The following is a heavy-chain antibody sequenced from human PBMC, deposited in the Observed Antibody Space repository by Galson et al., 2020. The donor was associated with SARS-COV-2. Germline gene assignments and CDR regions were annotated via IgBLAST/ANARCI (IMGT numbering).Heavy chain of an antibody. Sequence: SCAASGFTFSSYGMHWVRQAPGKGLEWVAVISYDGSNKYYADSVKGRFTISRDNSKNTLYLQMNSLRAEDTAVYYCAKGLGGHYWYFDLWGRGTLVTVSS. CDR3: AKGLGGHYWYFDL. CDR2: ISYDGSNK. D-gene: IGHD4-17*01. V-gene: IGHV3-30*18. J-gene: IGHJ2*01. CDR1: GFTFSSYG.